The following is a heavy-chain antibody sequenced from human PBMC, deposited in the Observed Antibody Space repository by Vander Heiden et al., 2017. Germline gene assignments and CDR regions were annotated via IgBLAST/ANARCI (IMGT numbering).Heavy chain of an antibody. V-gene: IGHV1-24*01. CDR3: APRRRCIAAAGERY. J-gene: IGHJ4*02. Sequence: QVQLVQSGAEVKKPGASVKVSCQVSGYTLTELSMHWVRQAPGKGLEWRGGFDPEDGETIYAQKVQGRVTMTEDTSTVTAYRELRRMRSEDPGVYYCAPRRRCIAAAGERYWGQGSLVTVSS. CDR1: GYTLTELS. D-gene: IGHD6-13*01. CDR2: FDPEDGET.